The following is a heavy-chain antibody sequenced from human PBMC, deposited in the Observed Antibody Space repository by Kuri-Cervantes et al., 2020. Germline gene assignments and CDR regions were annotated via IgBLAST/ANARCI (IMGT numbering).Heavy chain of an antibody. J-gene: IGHJ3*02. CDR1: GFTFDEYV. D-gene: IGHD1-26*01. V-gene: IGHV3-9*01. CDR2: ISWNSGSI. Sequence: SLKISCATSGFTFDEYVMHWVRQAPGKGLEWVSGISWNSGSIGYADSVKGRFTISRDNAKNSLYLQMNSLRAEDTAVYYCASSAGEPGSYPRNAFDIWGQGTMVTVSS. CDR3: ASSAGEPGSYPRNAFDI.